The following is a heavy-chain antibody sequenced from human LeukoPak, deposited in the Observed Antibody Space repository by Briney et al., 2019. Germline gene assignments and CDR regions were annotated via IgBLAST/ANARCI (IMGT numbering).Heavy chain of an antibody. CDR1: GGSISSYY. D-gene: IGHD6-19*01. V-gene: IGHV4-59*01. CDR3: ARVGGGSSGWYP. Sequence: KPSETLSLTCTVSGGSISSYYWSWIRQPPGKGLEWIGYNYYGGSTNYNPSLKSRVTISVDTSKNQFSLKLRSVTAADTAVYYCARVGGGSSGWYPWGQGTLVTVPS. J-gene: IGHJ4*02. CDR2: NYYGGST.